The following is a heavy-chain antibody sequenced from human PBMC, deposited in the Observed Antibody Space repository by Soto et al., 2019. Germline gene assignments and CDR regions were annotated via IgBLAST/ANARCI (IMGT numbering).Heavy chain of an antibody. CDR2: IYYSGST. Sequence: ASDSLSLTCTVSGGCISSSSYYWGWIRQPPGKGLEWIGSIYYSGSTYYNPSLKSRVTISVDTSKNQFSLKLSSVTAADTAVYYCNYYDSSGPDYWGQGTLVTVSS. D-gene: IGHD3-22*01. CDR1: GGCISSSSYY. V-gene: IGHV4-39*01. CDR3: NYYDSSGPDY. J-gene: IGHJ4*02.